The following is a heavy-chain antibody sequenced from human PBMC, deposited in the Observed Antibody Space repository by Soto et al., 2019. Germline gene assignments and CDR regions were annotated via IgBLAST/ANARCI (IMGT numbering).Heavy chain of an antibody. Sequence: GGSLRLSCAASGFTFSSYWMSWVRQAPGKGLEWVANIKQDGSEKYYVDSVKGRFTISRDNAKNSLYLQMNSLRAEDTAVYYCAREKEQLVRGYYYYYMDVWGKGTTVTVSS. CDR2: IKQDGSEK. J-gene: IGHJ6*03. CDR3: AREKEQLVRGYYYYYMDV. D-gene: IGHD6-6*01. V-gene: IGHV3-7*01. CDR1: GFTFSSYW.